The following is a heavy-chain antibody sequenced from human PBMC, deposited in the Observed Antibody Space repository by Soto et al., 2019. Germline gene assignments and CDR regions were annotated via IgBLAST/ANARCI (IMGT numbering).Heavy chain of an antibody. J-gene: IGHJ5*02. CDR1: GFTFSSYA. D-gene: IGHD3-16*02. CDR2: ISGSGGST. Sequence: GGSLRLSCAASGFTFSSYAMSWVRQAPGKGLEWVSAISGSGGSTYYADSVKGRFTISRDNSKNTLYLQMNSLRAEDTAVYYCAKRDYIWGSYRYTWFDPWGQGTLVTFS. CDR3: AKRDYIWGSYRYTWFDP. V-gene: IGHV3-23*01.